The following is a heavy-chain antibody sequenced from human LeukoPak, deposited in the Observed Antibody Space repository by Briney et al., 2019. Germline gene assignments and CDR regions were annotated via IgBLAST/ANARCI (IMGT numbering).Heavy chain of an antibody. CDR2: INTNTGNP. Sequence: ASVKVSCKASGYTFTSYAMNWVRQAPGQGLEGMGWINTNTGNPTYAQGFTGRFVFSLDTSVSTAYLQISSLKAEDTAVYYCATTVGSSSWYLQFDYWGQGTLVTVSS. J-gene: IGHJ4*02. CDR3: ATTVGSSSWYLQFDY. D-gene: IGHD6-13*01. CDR1: GYTFTSYA. V-gene: IGHV7-4-1*02.